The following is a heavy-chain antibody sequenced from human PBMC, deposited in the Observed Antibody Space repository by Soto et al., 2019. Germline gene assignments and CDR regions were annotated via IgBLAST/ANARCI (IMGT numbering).Heavy chain of an antibody. D-gene: IGHD2-15*01. CDR1: GGSFPGYY. CDR3: ARGPGDCSGGSCYSRYYYYYMDV. J-gene: IGHJ6*03. Sequence: PSGTLSLTCAVYGGSFPGYYWSWIRQPPGKGVEWIGEINHSGSTNYNPSLKSRVTISVDTSKNQFSLKLSSVTAADTAVYYCARGPGDCSGGSCYSRYYYYYMDVWGKGTTVTVSS. V-gene: IGHV4-34*01. CDR2: INHSGST.